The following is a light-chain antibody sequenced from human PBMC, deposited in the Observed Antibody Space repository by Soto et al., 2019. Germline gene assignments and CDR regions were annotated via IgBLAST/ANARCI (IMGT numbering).Light chain of an antibody. V-gene: IGKV3-15*01. J-gene: IGKJ1*01. Sequence: EIMMTQSPATLSVSPGEGATLSCRASQSVNSNLAWYQQKPGQAPRLLIYGASTRATGIPARFGGSGSGTEFTLTISSLQSEDFAVYYCQQYNNWPRTFGQGTTV. CDR2: GAS. CDR3: QQYNNWPRT. CDR1: QSVNSN.